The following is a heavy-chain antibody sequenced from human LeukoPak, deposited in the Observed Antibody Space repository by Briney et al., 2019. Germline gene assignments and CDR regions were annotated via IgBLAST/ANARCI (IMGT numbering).Heavy chain of an antibody. D-gene: IGHD6-19*01. V-gene: IGHV3-43D*03. J-gene: IGHJ2*01. Sequence: GGSLRLSCAASGFTFDDYAMHWVRQASGKGLEWVSHITWDGGSTHYADSVKGRFTISRDNAKNSLTLQMDSLRVEDTAVYYCVRTAVPAPNYHWYFDLWGRGTLVTVSS. CDR2: ITWDGGST. CDR1: GFTFDDYA. CDR3: VRTAVPAPNYHWYFDL.